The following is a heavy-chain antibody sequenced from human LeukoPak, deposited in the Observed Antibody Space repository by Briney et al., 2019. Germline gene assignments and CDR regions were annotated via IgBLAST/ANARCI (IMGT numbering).Heavy chain of an antibody. D-gene: IGHD2-2*01. J-gene: IGHJ5*02. CDR1: GDSVSSNSVT. V-gene: IGHV6-1*01. Sequence: SQTLSLTCAISGDSVSSNSVTWNWIRQSPSRGLEWLGRTYYRSTWYNDYAVSVRGRITVNPDTSKNQFSMHLNSVTPEDTAVYYCARRLTQYDCFDPWGQGILVTVSS. CDR3: ARRLTQYDCFDP. CDR2: TYYRSTWYN.